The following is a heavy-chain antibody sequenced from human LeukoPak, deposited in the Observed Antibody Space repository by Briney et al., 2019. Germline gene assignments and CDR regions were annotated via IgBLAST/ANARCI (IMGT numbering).Heavy chain of an antibody. D-gene: IGHD3-10*01. CDR3: ARDGPMHGSERGLDY. CDR1: GFTFSSYG. Sequence: GGSLRLSCAASGFTFSSYGMHRVRQAPGKGLEWVAVIWYDGSNKYYADSVKGRFTISRDNSKNTLYLQMNSLRAEDTAVYYCARDGPMHGSERGLDYWGQGTLVNVSS. J-gene: IGHJ4*02. V-gene: IGHV3-33*01. CDR2: IWYDGSNK.